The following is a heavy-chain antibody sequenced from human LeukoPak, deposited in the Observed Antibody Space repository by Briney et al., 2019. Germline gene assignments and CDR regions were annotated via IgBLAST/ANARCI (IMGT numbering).Heavy chain of an antibody. CDR3: ARENWNDGSFDY. Sequence: GASVKVSCKASGYTFTGYYMHWVRQAPGQGLEWMGWINPNSGGTNYAQKFQGRVTMTRDTSISTAYMELSRLRPDDTAVYYCARENWNDGSFDYWGQGTLVTVSS. CDR2: INPNSGGT. J-gene: IGHJ4*02. V-gene: IGHV1-2*02. D-gene: IGHD1-1*01. CDR1: GYTFTGYY.